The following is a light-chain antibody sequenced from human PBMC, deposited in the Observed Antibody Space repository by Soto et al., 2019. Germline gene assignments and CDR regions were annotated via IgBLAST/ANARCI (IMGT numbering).Light chain of an antibody. Sequence: DIVITQSPLSLSFTPGEPASISCISSQSLLHINGYNYLDWYLQKPWQSPQLLIYFVSNRASGVPDRFSGSGSGTDFTLKISRVEPEDVGVYYCMQALQTRTFGQGTKVDIK. CDR1: QSLLHINGYNY. V-gene: IGKV2-28*01. J-gene: IGKJ1*01. CDR3: MQALQTRT. CDR2: FVS.